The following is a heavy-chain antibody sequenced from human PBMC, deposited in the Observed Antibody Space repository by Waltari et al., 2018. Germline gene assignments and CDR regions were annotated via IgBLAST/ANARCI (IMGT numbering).Heavy chain of an antibody. Sequence: QVQLRESGPGLVKPSETLSLTCTVSGGSISSHYWSWIRQPPGKGLEWIGYIYYSGSTNYNPSLKSRVTISVDTSKNQFSLKLSSVTAADTAVYYCARDKRDYDFWSGYYPLYYFDYWGQGTLVTVSS. CDR2: IYYSGST. D-gene: IGHD3-3*01. CDR3: ARDKRDYDFWSGYYPLYYFDY. CDR1: GGSISSHY. V-gene: IGHV4-59*11. J-gene: IGHJ4*02.